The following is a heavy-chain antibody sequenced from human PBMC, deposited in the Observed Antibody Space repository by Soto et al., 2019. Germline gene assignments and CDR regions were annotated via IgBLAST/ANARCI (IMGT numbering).Heavy chain of an antibody. CDR3: AREVGHGWFDP. CDR2: IWYDGSNK. CDR1: GFTFSSYG. V-gene: IGHV3-33*01. J-gene: IGHJ5*02. Sequence: LRLSCAASGFTFSSYGMHWVRQAPGKGLEWVAVIWYDGSNKYYADSVKGRFTISRDNSKNTLYLQMNSLRAEDTAVYYCAREVGHGWFDPWGQGTLVTVSS.